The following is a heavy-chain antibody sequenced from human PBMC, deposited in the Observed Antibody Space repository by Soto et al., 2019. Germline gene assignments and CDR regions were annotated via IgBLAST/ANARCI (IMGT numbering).Heavy chain of an antibody. CDR3: ARAYCGGGSCSSYFHS. CDR2: ISYDGSNK. D-gene: IGHD2-15*01. CDR1: GFTFNSHA. Sequence: QVQLVESGGGVVQPGRSLRLSCAAPGFTFNSHAMHWVRQAPDKGLEGVAVISYDGSNKYYADSVKGRFTISRDNSKNTVYLQMNTLRAEDTAVYYCARAYCGGGSCSSYFHSWGQGTLVTVSS. J-gene: IGHJ4*02. V-gene: IGHV3-30-3*01.